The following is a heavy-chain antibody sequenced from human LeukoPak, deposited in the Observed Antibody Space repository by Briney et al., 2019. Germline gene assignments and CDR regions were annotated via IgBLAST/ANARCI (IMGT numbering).Heavy chain of an antibody. D-gene: IGHD3-9*01. CDR1: GGSFSGYY. CDR2: INHSGST. V-gene: IGHV4-34*01. J-gene: IGHJ4*02. CDR3: ARGYPYDILTGYYSFDY. Sequence: PSETLSLTCAVYGGSFSGYYWSWIRQPPGKGLEWIGEINHSGSTNYSPSLKSRVTISVDTSKNQFSLKLSSVTAADTAVYYCARGYPYDILTGYYSFDYWGQGTLVTVSS.